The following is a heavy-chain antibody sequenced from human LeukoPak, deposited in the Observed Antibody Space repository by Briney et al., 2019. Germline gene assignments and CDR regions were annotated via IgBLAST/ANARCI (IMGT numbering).Heavy chain of an antibody. CDR3: ARPHSGTYPVRFHS. V-gene: IGHV5-51*01. Sequence: GESLKISCKGSGYSFTSYWIGWVRQLPGKGLGWLGIIYPADSDTRCNPSFQGQVTISVDKSVSTAYLQWSSLKASDTAMYYCARPHSGTYPVRFHSWGEGTLVTVSS. CDR1: GYSFTSYW. J-gene: IGHJ4*02. D-gene: IGHD1-26*01. CDR2: IYPADSDT.